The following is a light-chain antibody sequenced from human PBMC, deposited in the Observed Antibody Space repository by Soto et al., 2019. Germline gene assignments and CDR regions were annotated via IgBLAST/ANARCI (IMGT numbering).Light chain of an antibody. CDR3: AAWDDSLNGYV. CDR2: SNN. J-gene: IGLJ1*01. V-gene: IGLV1-44*01. Sequence: QSVLTQPPSTSGTAGQRVTISCSGSSSNIGSKPVNWYQHLPGTAPKLLIYSNNQRPSGVPDRFSGSKSGTSASLAVSGLQSEDEADYYCAAWDDSLNGYVFGTGTKVTVL. CDR1: SSNIGSKP.